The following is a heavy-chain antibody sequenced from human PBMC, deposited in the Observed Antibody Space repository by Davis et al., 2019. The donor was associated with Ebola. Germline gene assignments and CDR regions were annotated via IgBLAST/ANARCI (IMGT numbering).Heavy chain of an antibody. CDR1: GYTFTNNG. J-gene: IGHJ5*02. CDR3: ASGGFRGFDP. CDR2: IIPIFGTA. Sequence: SVKVSCKASGYTFTNNGISWVRQAPGQGLEWMGGIIPIFGTANYAQKFQGRVTITADESTSTAYMELSSLRSEDTAVYYCASGGFRGFDPWGQGTLVTVSS. V-gene: IGHV1-69*13. D-gene: IGHD2-15*01.